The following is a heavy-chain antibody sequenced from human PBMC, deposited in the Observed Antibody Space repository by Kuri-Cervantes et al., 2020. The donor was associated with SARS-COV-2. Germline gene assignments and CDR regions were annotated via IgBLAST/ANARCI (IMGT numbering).Heavy chain of an antibody. V-gene: IGHV3-48*01. CDR3: ARSTPFRRLVVVSQGGAFDI. CDR2: ISSSSTTI. D-gene: IGHD3-22*01. Sequence: GSLRLSCAASGFIFSVFGMNWVRQAPGKGLEWVSYISSSSTTIYYADSVKGRFTISRDNAKNSLYLQMNSLRAEDTAVYYCARSTPFRRLVVVSQGGAFDIWGQGTMVTVSS. CDR1: GFIFSVFG. J-gene: IGHJ3*02.